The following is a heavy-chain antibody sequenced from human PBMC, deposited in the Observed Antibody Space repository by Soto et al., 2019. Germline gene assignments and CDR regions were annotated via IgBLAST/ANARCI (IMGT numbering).Heavy chain of an antibody. J-gene: IGHJ4*02. D-gene: IGHD4-17*01. V-gene: IGHV1-69*02. CDR3: ATPLGGPEPTVTSDY. Sequence: QVQLVQSGAEVKKPGSSVKVSCKASGGTFSSYTISWVRQAPGQGLEWMGRIIPILGIANYAQKFQGRVTITADKSTSTAYMELSSLRSEDTAVYYCATPLGGPEPTVTSDYWGQGTLVTVSS. CDR2: IIPILGIA. CDR1: GGTFSSYT.